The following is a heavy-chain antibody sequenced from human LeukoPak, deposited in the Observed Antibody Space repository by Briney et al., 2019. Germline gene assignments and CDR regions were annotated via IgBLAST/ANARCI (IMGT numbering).Heavy chain of an antibody. V-gene: IGHV3-23*01. J-gene: IGHJ4*02. Sequence: PGGSLRLSCAASGFTFSSYGMSWVRQAPGKGLEWVSAISGSGGSTYYADSVKGRFTISRDNSKNTLYLQMNSLRAEDTAVYYCARDLHYYFDYWGQGTLVTVSS. CDR1: GFTFSSYG. CDR2: ISGSGGST. CDR3: ARDLHYYFDY.